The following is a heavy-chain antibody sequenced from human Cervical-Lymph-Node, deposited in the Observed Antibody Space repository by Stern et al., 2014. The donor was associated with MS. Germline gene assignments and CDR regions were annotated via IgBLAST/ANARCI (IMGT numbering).Heavy chain of an antibody. CDR1: GFTFSSYG. CDR3: ARDYEDTSMLFDH. CDR2: ISYDGNHK. D-gene: IGHD2-8*01. J-gene: IGHJ4*02. Sequence: VQLVESGGAVVQPGRSLRLSCAASGFTFSSYGMLWVRQAPGKGLEWVTVISYDGNHKYYAASVKGRFTISRDNSKNTLHLQMNSVTPDDTAIYYCARDYEDTSMLFDHWGQGTLVTVSS. V-gene: IGHV3-30*03.